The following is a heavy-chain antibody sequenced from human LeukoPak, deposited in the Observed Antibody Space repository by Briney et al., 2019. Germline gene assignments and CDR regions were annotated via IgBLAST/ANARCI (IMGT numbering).Heavy chain of an antibody. CDR1: GGTFSSYA. D-gene: IGHD6-6*01. V-gene: IGHV1-69*13. Sequence: SVKVSCKASGGTFSSYAISWVRQAPGQGLEWMGGIIPIFGTANYAQKFQGRVTITADESTSTAYMELSSLRSEDTAVYYCARTTIEYSSSSGWFDPWGQGTLVTVSS. CDR2: IIPIFGTA. J-gene: IGHJ5*02. CDR3: ARTTIEYSSSSGWFDP.